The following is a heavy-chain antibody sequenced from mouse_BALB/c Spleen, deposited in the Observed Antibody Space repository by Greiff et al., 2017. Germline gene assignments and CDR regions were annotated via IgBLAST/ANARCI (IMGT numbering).Heavy chain of an antibody. CDR3: ARSEAPYAMDY. CDR1: GYSITSDYA. Sequence: DVQLVESGPGLVKPSQSLSLTCTVTGYSITSDYAWNWIRQFPGNKLEWMGYISYSGSTSYNPSLKSRISITRDTSKNQFFLQLNSVTTEDTATYYCARSEAPYAMDYWGQGTSVTVSS. CDR2: ISYSGST. V-gene: IGHV3-2*02. J-gene: IGHJ4*01.